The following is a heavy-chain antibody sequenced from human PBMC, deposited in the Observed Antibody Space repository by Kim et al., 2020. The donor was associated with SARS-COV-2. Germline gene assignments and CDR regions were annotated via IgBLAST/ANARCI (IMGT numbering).Heavy chain of an antibody. J-gene: IGHJ6*02. CDR1: GGSISSSGYY. CDR2: IYYSGST. CDR3: ARDPLGATILGIGHYDYGMDV. D-gene: IGHD5-12*01. Sequence: SETLSLTCTVSGGSISSSGYYWGWIRQPPGKGLEWIGSIYYSGSTYYNPSLKSRVTISVDTSKNQFSLRLSSVTAADTAVYYCARDPLGATILGIGHYDYGMDVWGQGTTVTVSS. V-gene: IGHV4-39*07.